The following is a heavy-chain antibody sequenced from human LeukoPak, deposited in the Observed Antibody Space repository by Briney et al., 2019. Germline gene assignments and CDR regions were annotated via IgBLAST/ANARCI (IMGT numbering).Heavy chain of an antibody. CDR2: IIPILGIA. CDR3: ARAPFSERRVGATDQVDY. D-gene: IGHD1-26*01. CDR1: GGTFSSYA. Sequence: SVKVSCKASGGTFSSYAISWVRQAPGQGLEWMGRIIPILGIANYAQKFQGRVTITADKSTSTAYMVLSSLRSEDTAVYYCARAPFSERRVGATDQVDYWGQGTLVTVSS. V-gene: IGHV1-69*04. J-gene: IGHJ4*02.